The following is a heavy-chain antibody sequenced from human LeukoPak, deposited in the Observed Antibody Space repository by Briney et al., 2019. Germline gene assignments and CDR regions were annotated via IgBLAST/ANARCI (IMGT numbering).Heavy chain of an antibody. V-gene: IGHV3-21*01. CDR3: AKEGAWGNWYFDL. CDR2: ISSSSSYI. J-gene: IGHJ2*01. CDR1: GFTFSSYS. Sequence: PGGSLRLSCAASGFTFSSYSMNWVRQAPGKGLEWVSSISSSSSYIYYADSVKGRFTISRDNAKNSLYLQMNSLRAEDTAVYYCAKEGAWGNWYFDLWGRGALVTVSS. D-gene: IGHD3-16*01.